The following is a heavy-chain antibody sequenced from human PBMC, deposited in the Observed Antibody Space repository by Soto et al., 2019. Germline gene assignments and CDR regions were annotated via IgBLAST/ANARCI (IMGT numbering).Heavy chain of an antibody. J-gene: IGHJ3*02. Sequence: GGSPRLSFAASGFTFDDYSMHWVRQAPGKGLEWVSGISWNSGSIGYAGSVKGRFTISRDNAKNSLYLQMSSLRAEDTALYYCAKVGKYCSGGSCYSGAFDIWGQGTMVTVSS. D-gene: IGHD2-15*01. CDR2: ISWNSGSI. CDR1: GFTFDDYS. V-gene: IGHV3-9*01. CDR3: AKVGKYCSGGSCYSGAFDI.